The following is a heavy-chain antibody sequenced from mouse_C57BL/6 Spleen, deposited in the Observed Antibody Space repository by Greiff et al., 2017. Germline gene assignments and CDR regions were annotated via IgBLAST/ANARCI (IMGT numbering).Heavy chain of an antibody. CDR2: ISSGSSTI. V-gene: IGHV5-17*01. CDR3: ARLAWDVWYFDV. D-gene: IGHD4-1*01. CDR1: GFTFSDYG. J-gene: IGHJ1*03. Sequence: EVKVVESGGGFVKPGGSLKLSCAASGFTFSDYGMHWVRQAPEKGLEWVAYISSGSSTIYYADTVKGRFTISRDNAKNTLLLQRTSLRSEDTAMYYCARLAWDVWYFDVWGTGTTVTVSS.